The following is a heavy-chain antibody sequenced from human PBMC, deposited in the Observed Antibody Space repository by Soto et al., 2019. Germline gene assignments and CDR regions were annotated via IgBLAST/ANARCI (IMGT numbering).Heavy chain of an antibody. CDR1: GYTFAGYY. V-gene: IGHV1-2*04. CDR3: ARGSPIFGVKNPPYGMDV. D-gene: IGHD3-3*01. CDR2: INPNSGGT. J-gene: IGHJ6*02. Sequence: GASVKVSCKASGYTFAGYYMRWVRQAPGQGLEWMGWINPNSGGTNYAQKFQGWVTMTRDTSISTAYMELSRLRSDDTAVYYCARGSPIFGVKNPPYGMDVWGQGTTVTVSS.